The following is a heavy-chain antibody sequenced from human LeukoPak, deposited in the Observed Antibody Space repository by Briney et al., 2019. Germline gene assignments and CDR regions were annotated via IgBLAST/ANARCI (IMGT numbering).Heavy chain of an antibody. D-gene: IGHD1-1*01. Sequence: GSLRLSCAASGFTFSSYGMSWVRQAPGKGLEWVSTISGSGGSTYYADSMKGRFTISRDNSKNTLYLQMNSLRAEDTALYYCANWNYIDNWGQGTLVTVSS. CDR2: ISGSGGST. CDR1: GFTFSSYG. V-gene: IGHV3-23*01. CDR3: ANWNYIDN. J-gene: IGHJ4*02.